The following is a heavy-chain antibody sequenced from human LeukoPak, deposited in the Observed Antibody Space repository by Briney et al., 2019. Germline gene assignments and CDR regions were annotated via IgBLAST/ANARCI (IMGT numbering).Heavy chain of an antibody. CDR1: GGSVNYYY. CDR2: IFTSGST. CDR3: ARGSTVTGPFDP. V-gene: IGHV4-4*07. J-gene: IGHJ5*02. Sequence: SETLSLTCTVSGGSVNYYYWSWIRQAAGKGLEWIGRIFTSGSTNYNPSLKSRVTMSVDTSKNQFSLKLSSVTAADTALYYCARGSTVTGPFDPWGQVTLVTVSS. D-gene: IGHD4-17*01.